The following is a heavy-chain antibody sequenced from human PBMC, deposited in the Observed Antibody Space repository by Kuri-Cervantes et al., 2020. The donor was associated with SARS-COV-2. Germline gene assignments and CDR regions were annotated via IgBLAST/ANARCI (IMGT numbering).Heavy chain of an antibody. CDR3: AKEIRATTRFDAFDI. V-gene: IGHV3-30*18. CDR1: GLTFSNYG. J-gene: IGHJ3*02. Sequence: GGSLRLSCAASGLTFSNYGIHWVRQAPGKGLEWVAVISYDGGNEYYADSVKGRFTISRDNSKNTLYLQMNSLRAEDTAVYYCAKEIRATTRFDAFDIWGQGTMVTVSS. D-gene: IGHD1-26*01. CDR2: ISYDGGNE.